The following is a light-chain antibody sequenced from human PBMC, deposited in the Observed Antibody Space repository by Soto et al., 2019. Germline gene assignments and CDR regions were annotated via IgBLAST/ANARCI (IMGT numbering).Light chain of an antibody. Sequence: DIVMTQFPLSLPVTPGEPASISCRSSQSLLHSNGYNYLDWYLQKPGQSPQLLIYSGSNRASGVSDRFSGSGSGRDFTLKISRVEAEDVGVYYCMQALQTPWTFGQGTRVEIK. J-gene: IGKJ1*01. V-gene: IGKV2-28*01. CDR1: QSLLHSNGYNY. CDR2: SGS. CDR3: MQALQTPWT.